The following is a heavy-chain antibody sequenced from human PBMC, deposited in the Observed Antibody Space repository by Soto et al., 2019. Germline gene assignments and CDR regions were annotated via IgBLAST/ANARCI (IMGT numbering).Heavy chain of an antibody. Sequence: SGPTLVKPTQTLTLTCTFSGFSLSTSGVGVGWIRQPPGKALEWLALIYWNDDKRYSPSLKSRLTITKDTSKNQVVLTMTNMDPVDTATYYCAHRLGSSSSPSLKGGYFDYWGQGTLVTVSS. D-gene: IGHD6-13*01. CDR3: AHRLGSSSSPSLKGGYFDY. CDR2: IYWNDDK. J-gene: IGHJ4*02. V-gene: IGHV2-5*01. CDR1: GFSLSTSGVG.